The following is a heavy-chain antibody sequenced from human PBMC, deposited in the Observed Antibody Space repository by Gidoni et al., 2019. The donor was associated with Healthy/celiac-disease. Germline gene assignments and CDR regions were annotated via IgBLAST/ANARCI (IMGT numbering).Heavy chain of an antibody. CDR2: IYSGGST. Sequence: EVQLVESGGGLIQPGGSLRLSCAASGFTVSSNYMSWVRQAPGKGLEWVSVIYSGGSTYYADSVKGRFTISRDNSKNTLYLQMNSLRAEDTAVYYCARAAGYSSGWAGAFDIWGQGTMVTVSS. J-gene: IGHJ3*02. CDR1: GFTVSSNY. D-gene: IGHD6-19*01. CDR3: ARAAGYSSGWAGAFDI. V-gene: IGHV3-53*01.